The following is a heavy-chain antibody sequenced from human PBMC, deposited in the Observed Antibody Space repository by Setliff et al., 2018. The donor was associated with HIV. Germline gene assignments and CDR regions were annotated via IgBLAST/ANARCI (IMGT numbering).Heavy chain of an antibody. D-gene: IGHD3-22*01. CDR1: GASVTSHY. V-gene: IGHV4-59*08. CDR2: IYGSGTT. Sequence: SETLSLTCSVAGASVTSHYLTWIRQPRGMGLEWIGNIYGSGTTKYNPSLRSRVTISVDTSKNQFSLRLTSVTAADTAVYYCARRIYYYDSNNFLREEGFDPWGQGTLVTVSS. CDR3: ARRIYYYDSNNFLREEGFDP. J-gene: IGHJ5*02.